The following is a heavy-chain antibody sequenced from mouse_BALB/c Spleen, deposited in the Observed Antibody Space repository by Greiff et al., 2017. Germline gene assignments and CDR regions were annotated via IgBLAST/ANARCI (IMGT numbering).Heavy chain of an antibody. D-gene: IGHD4-1*01. J-gene: IGHJ4*01. CDR1: GFTFSSYG. CDR3: ARDRNWGTAMDY. CDR2: INSNGGST. Sequence: EVQLVESGGGLVQPGGSLKLSCAASGFTFSSYGMSWVRQTPDKRLELVATINSNGGSTYYPDSVKGRFTISRDNAKNTLYLQMSSLKSEDTAMYYCARDRNWGTAMDYWGQGTSVTVSS. V-gene: IGHV5-6-3*01.